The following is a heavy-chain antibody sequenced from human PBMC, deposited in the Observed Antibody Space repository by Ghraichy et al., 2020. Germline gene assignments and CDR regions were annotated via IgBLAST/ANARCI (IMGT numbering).Heavy chain of an antibody. J-gene: IGHJ4*02. CDR2: ISSSGGTT. Sequence: GGSLRLSCAASGFTFTNYAMTWVRQAPGKGLEWISAISSSGGTTYYADSVKGRFTISRDNSRNTLYLQMNSPRVEDTAVYYCARGGGAITLGYWGQGTLVTVSS. V-gene: IGHV3-23*01. CDR1: GFTFTNYA. CDR3: ARGGGAITLGY. D-gene: IGHD3-16*02.